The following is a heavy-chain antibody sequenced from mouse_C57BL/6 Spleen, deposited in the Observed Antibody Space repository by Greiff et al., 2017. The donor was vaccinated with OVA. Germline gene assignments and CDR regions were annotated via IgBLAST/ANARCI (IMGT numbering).Heavy chain of an antibody. J-gene: IGHJ2*01. D-gene: IGHD3-3*01. CDR1: GFTFSDYY. CDR3: ARGLCLSIDY. CDR2: INYDGSST. Sequence: EVQLVESEGGLVQPGSSMKLSCTASGFTFSDYYMAWVRQVPEKGLEWVANINYDGSSTYYLDSLKSRFIISRDNAKNILYLQMSSLKSEDTATYYCARGLCLSIDYWGQGTTLTVSS. V-gene: IGHV5-16*01.